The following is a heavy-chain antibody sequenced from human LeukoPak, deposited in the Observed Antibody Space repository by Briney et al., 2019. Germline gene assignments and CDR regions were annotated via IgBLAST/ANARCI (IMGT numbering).Heavy chain of an antibody. V-gene: IGHV3-53*01. CDR1: GFTFSIYW. J-gene: IGHJ4*02. Sequence: GGSLRLSCAASGFTFSIYWMSWVRQAPGKGLEWVSFIYSGGNTHYSDSVKGRFTISRDNSKNTLYLQMNSLRADDTAVYYCARRAGECSHPYDYWGQGTLVTVSS. CDR2: IYSGGNT. D-gene: IGHD2-21*01. CDR3: ARRAGECSHPYDY.